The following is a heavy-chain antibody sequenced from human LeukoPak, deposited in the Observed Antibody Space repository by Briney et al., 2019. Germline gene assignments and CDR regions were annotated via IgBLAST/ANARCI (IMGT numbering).Heavy chain of an antibody. CDR2: INHSGST. CDR3: ARDHGYYYGSGSSGG. V-gene: IGHV4-34*01. CDR1: GGSFSGYY. J-gene: IGHJ4*02. Sequence: SETLSLTCAVYGGSFSGYYWSWIRQPPGKGLEWIGEINHSGSTNYNPSLKSRVTISVDTSKNQFSLKLSSVTAADTAVYYCARDHGYYYGSGSSGGWGQGTLVTVSS. D-gene: IGHD3-10*01.